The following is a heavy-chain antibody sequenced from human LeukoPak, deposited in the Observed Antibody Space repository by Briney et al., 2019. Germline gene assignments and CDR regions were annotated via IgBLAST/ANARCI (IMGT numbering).Heavy chain of an antibody. J-gene: IGHJ6*02. Sequence: ASVKVSCKVSGYTLTELSMHWVRQAPGKGLEWMGGFDPEDGETIYAQKFQGRVTMTEDTSTDTAYIELSSLRSEDTAVYYCAAFYYDSSGYGYYYYGMDVWGQGTTVTVSS. CDR3: AAFYYDSSGYGYYYYGMDV. CDR1: GYTLTELS. CDR2: FDPEDGET. D-gene: IGHD3-22*01. V-gene: IGHV1-24*01.